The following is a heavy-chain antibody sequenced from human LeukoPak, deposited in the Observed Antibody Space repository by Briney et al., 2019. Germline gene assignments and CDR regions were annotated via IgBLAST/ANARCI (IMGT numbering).Heavy chain of an antibody. CDR3: ARGVSVVTAFDYYYGMDV. CDR1: GYTFTSYY. J-gene: IGHJ6*02. Sequence: ASVKVSCKASGYTFTSYYMHWVRQAPGQGLEWMGIINPSGGSTSYAQKFQGRVTMTRDTSTSTVYMELSSLRAEDTAVYYCARGVSVVTAFDYYYGMDVWGQGTTVTVSS. CDR2: INPSGGST. V-gene: IGHV1-46*01. D-gene: IGHD4-23*01.